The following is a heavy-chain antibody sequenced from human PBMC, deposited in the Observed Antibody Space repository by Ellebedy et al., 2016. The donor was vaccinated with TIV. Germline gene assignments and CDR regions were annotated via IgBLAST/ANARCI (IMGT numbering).Heavy chain of an antibody. Sequence: SETLSLTCTVSGGSISSYYWSWIRQPPGKGLEWIGYIYYSGSTNYNPSLKSRVTISVDTSKNQFSLKLSSVTAADTAVYYCARADTDYYDSSGYYKAFDPWGQGTLVTVSS. CDR2: IYYSGST. CDR1: GGSISSYY. J-gene: IGHJ5*02. CDR3: ARADTDYYDSSGYYKAFDP. V-gene: IGHV4-59*01. D-gene: IGHD3-22*01.